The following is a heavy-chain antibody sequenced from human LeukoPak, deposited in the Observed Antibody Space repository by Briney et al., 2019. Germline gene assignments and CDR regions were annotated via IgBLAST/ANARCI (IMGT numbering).Heavy chain of an antibody. D-gene: IGHD3-22*01. CDR1: GGSFSGYY. V-gene: IGHV4-34*01. CDR2: INHSGST. CDR3: AVDAGPYYYDSSGAP. J-gene: IGHJ5*02. Sequence: KPSETLSLTCAVYGGSFSGYYWSWIRQPPGKGLEWIGGINHSGSTNYNPSLKSRVTISVDTSKNQFSLKLSSVTAADTAVYYCAVDAGPYYYDSSGAPWGQGTLVTVSS.